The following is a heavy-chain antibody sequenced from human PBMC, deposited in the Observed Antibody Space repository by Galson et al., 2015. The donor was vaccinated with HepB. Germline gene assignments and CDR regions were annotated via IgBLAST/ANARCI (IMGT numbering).Heavy chain of an antibody. D-gene: IGHD1-7*01. Sequence: SLRLSCAASGFTFSNAWMNWVRQAPGKGLEWVSSISSSSSYIYYADSVKGRFTISRDNAKNSLYLQMNSLRAEDTAVYYCARAGTTNLDAFDIWGQGTMVTVSS. CDR1: GFTFSNAW. V-gene: IGHV3-21*01. J-gene: IGHJ3*02. CDR3: ARAGTTNLDAFDI. CDR2: ISSSSSYI.